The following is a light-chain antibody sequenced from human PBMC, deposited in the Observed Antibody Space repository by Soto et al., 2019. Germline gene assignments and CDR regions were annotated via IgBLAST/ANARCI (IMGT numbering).Light chain of an antibody. CDR1: SSNIGAGYD. Sequence: QSVPTQPPSVSGAPGQRVTVSCTVSSSNIGAGYDVHWYQQLPGTAPKLLIYSNSNRPSGVPDRFSGSKSGTSASLSITGLQAEDEADYYCQSYDSSLSGVVFGGGTQLTVL. J-gene: IGLJ2*01. V-gene: IGLV1-40*01. CDR3: QSYDSSLSGVV. CDR2: SNS.